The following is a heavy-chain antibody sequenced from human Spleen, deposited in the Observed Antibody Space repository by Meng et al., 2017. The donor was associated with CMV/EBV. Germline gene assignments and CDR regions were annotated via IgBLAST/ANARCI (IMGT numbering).Heavy chain of an antibody. Sequence: GESLKISCAPSGFAFSNFAMSWVRQAPGKGLEWVPAISGVGGGTYYADSVKGRFTISRDNSKNTLYLQMNSLRAEDTAIYYCAKASCSSTSCYTIFTLDYYYGMDVWGQGTTVTVSS. CDR1: GFAFSNFA. V-gene: IGHV3-23*01. CDR3: AKASCSSTSCYTIFTLDYYYGMDV. J-gene: IGHJ6*02. D-gene: IGHD2-2*02. CDR2: ISGVGGGT.